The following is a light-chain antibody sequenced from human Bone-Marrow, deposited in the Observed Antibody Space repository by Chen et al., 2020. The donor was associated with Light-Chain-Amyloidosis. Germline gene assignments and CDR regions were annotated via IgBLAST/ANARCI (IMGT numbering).Light chain of an antibody. V-gene: IGLV2-14*01. CDR1: SSDVDGYNY. CDR2: DIS. J-gene: IGLJ1*01. Sequence: QSALTQPASVFGSPGQSITISCTGTSSDVDGYNYVSWYQQHPGKAPKLMIYDISNRPSGVSSRFSGCKSGNTASLTISGLQAEDEADYYCSSYTSRSTLDVFGTGTKVTVL. CDR3: SSYTSRSTLDV.